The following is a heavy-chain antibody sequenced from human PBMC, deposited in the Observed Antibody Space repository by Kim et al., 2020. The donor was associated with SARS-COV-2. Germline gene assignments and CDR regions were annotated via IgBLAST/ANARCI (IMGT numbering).Heavy chain of an antibody. Sequence: GGSLRLSCAASGFTFSTYAIHWVRQAPGKGLEWMAVISYDGSTKYIADSVKGRFTISRDNSKNTLYLQMSSLRPEDTAVYYCTRPDRPIGGGYFDHWGQGTLVTVSS. CDR2: ISYDGSTK. V-gene: IGHV3-30-3*01. CDR3: TRPDRPIGGGYFDH. J-gene: IGHJ4*02. CDR1: GFTFSTYA. D-gene: IGHD3-16*01.